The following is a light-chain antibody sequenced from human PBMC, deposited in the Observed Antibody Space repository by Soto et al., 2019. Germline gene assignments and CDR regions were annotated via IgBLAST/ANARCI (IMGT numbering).Light chain of an antibody. V-gene: IGKV1-39*01. CDR3: QQSYTNPYT. Sequence: DIQMTQSPSSLSASVGDRVTITCRASQTISSYLNWYQHKPDKAPKLLIYAASSLQSGVPSRFSGSGSGADFTLTISSLQPEDFATYYCQQSYTNPYTFGQGTKLEIK. CDR2: AAS. CDR1: QTISSY. J-gene: IGKJ2*01.